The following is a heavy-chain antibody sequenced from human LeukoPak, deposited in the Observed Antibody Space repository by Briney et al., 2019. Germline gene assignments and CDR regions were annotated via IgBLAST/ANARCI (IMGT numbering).Heavy chain of an antibody. D-gene: IGHD3-10*01. J-gene: IGHJ4*02. CDR2: ISSNGGST. Sequence: GGSLRLSCSASGFTFRSYAMHWVRQAPGMGLENVSAISSNGGSTYYADSVKGRFTISRDNSKNTLYLQMSSLRPEDTAVYYCVKGPRYYYGSGIDSWGQGTLVTVSS. CDR3: VKGPRYYYGSGIDS. CDR1: GFTFRSYA. V-gene: IGHV3-64D*09.